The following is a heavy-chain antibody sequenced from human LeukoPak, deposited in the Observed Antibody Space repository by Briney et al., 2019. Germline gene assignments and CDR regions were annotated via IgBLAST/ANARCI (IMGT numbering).Heavy chain of an antibody. Sequence: GGSLRLSCAASGFTFSSYWMHWVRQAPGKGLVWISRINSDGSSTSYADSVKGRFTISRDNAKNTLYLQMNSLRAEDTAVYYCAREQGYSGYDYSYYYYYYMDVWGKGTTVTVSS. CDR1: GFTFSSYW. CDR3: AREQGYSGYDYSYYYYYYMDV. V-gene: IGHV3-74*01. CDR2: INSDGSST. J-gene: IGHJ6*03. D-gene: IGHD5-12*01.